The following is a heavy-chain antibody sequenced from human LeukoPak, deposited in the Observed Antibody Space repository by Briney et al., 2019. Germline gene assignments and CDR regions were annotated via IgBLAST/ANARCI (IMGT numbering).Heavy chain of an antibody. CDR2: ISYDGSNK. CDR1: GFTFSSYA. Sequence: GGSPRLSCAASGFTFSSYAMSWVRQAPGKGLEWVAVISYDGSNKYYADSVKGRFTISGDNSKNTLYLQMNSLRAEDTAVYYCAKEGRWIQPHADVYYFDYWGQGTLVTVSS. V-gene: IGHV3-30*18. J-gene: IGHJ4*02. D-gene: IGHD5-18*01. CDR3: AKEGRWIQPHADVYYFDY.